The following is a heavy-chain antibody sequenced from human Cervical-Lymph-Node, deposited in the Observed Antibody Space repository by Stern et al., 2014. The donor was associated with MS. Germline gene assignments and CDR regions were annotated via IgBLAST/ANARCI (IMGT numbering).Heavy chain of an antibody. CDR1: GGSMKSRSYY. J-gene: IGHJ6*02. V-gene: IGHV4-39*01. D-gene: IGHD2-2*01. CDR3: ARSQDIVVVSAATVEGYYYFGMDV. Sequence: QLQLQESGPGLVKPSGTLSLTCTISGGSMKSRSYYWVWIRQPPGQGLEWIGGVDYDGSTYYNPSLTSRVTLSEDTSKNQFSMQLSSATAADTAVYYCARSQDIVVVSAATVEGYYYFGMDVWCQGTTVTVSS. CDR2: VDYDGST.